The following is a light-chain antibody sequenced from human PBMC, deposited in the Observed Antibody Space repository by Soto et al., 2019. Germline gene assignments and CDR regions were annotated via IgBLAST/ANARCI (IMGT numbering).Light chain of an antibody. J-gene: IGLJ2*01. V-gene: IGLV2-14*01. Sequence: QSALTQPASVSGSPGQSITISCTGTSSDVGGYKYVSWYQQHPDKAPKLIIFEVSNRPSGISSRFSGSKSGNTASLTISGLQAEDEADYYCASYTSSSTYVIFGRGTKLTV. CDR2: EVS. CDR3: ASYTSSSTYVI. CDR1: SSDVGGYKY.